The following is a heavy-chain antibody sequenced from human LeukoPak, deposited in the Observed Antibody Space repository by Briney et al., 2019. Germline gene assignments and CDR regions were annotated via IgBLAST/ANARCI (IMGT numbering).Heavy chain of an antibody. D-gene: IGHD2-21*01. CDR1: GFTFSSYS. Sequence: GGSLRLSCAASGFTFSSYSMSWVRQAPGKGLEWVSAISGSGGSTYYADSVKGRFTISRDNSKNTLYLQMNSLRAEDTAVYYCAKPTAGGGENYYYYYGMDVWGQGTTVTVSS. V-gene: IGHV3-23*01. CDR3: AKPTAGGGENYYYYYGMDV. CDR2: ISGSGGST. J-gene: IGHJ6*02.